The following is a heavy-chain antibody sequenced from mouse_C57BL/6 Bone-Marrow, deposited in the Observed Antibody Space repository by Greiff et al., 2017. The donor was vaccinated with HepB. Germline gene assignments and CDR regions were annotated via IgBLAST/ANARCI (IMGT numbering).Heavy chain of an antibody. D-gene: IGHD1-1*01. Sequence: QVHVKQSGPGLVQPSQSLSITCTVSGFSLPSYGVHWVRQSLGKGLEWLGVIWSGGSTDYTAAFISRLSLSKDNSQSQVFFKMNSLQADDTAIYYCATNYGGKNYWGQGTTLTVSS. CDR1: GFSLPSYG. V-gene: IGHV2-2*01. CDR2: IWSGGST. J-gene: IGHJ2*01. CDR3: ATNYGGKNY.